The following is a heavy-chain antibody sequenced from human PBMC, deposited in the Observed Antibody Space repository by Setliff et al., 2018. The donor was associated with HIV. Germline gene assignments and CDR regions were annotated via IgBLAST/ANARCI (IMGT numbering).Heavy chain of an antibody. CDR1: GYRFTDYW. J-gene: IGHJ5*02. Sequence: GESLKISCRGSGYRFTDYWIGWVRQMPGKGLEWMGVIYPGDSDTRYNPSFQGQVAISADKSTSTAYLQCSSLKASDTAMYYCARRLYSSEAFDPWGQGTLVTVSS. D-gene: IGHD6-25*01. CDR3: ARRLYSSEAFDP. V-gene: IGHV5-51*01. CDR2: IYPGDSDT.